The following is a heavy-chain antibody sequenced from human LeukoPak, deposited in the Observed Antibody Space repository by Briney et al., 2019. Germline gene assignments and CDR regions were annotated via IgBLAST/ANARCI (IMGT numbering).Heavy chain of an antibody. V-gene: IGHV1-18*01. CDR2: ISAYNGNT. CDR1: GYTFTSYG. J-gene: IGHJ6*02. Sequence: GASVKVSCKASGYTFTSYGISWVRQAPGQGLEWMGWISAYNGNTNYAQKLQGRVTMTTDTSTSTAYMELRSLRSYDTAVYYCARAEEYGSWDYYGMDVWGQGTTVTVSS. D-gene: IGHD3-10*01. CDR3: ARAEEYGSWDYYGMDV.